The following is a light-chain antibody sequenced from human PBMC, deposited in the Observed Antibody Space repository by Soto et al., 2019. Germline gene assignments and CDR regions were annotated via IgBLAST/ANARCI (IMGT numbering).Light chain of an antibody. CDR1: QNISRL. CDR2: KAS. J-gene: IGKJ1*01. Sequence: IQVTQSPSTLSASVGYRATTTCQASQNISRLLDWYQQKPEKAPKLLIYKASRLESGVPSRFSGSGSGTEFTLTISSLQPDDIATYYCQQYDSYSWTFGQGTKVDIK. CDR3: QQYDSYSWT. V-gene: IGKV1-5*03.